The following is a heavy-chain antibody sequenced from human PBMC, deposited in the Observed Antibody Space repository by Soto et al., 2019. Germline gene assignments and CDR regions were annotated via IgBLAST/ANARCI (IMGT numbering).Heavy chain of an antibody. D-gene: IGHD7-27*01. V-gene: IGHV3-33*01. CDR2: IWYDGSNK. Sequence: GGSLRLSCAASGFTFSSYGMHWVRQAPGKGLEWVAVIWYDGSNKYYADSVKGRFTISRDNSKNTLYLQMNSLRAEDTAVYYCASNFRVPTSWGLHYYGMDVWGQGTTVTVSS. J-gene: IGHJ6*02. CDR1: GFTFSSYG. CDR3: ASNFRVPTSWGLHYYGMDV.